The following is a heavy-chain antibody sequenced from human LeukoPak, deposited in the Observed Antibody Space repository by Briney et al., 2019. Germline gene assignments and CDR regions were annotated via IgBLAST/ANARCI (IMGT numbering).Heavy chain of an antibody. CDR2: VSGSGGST. J-gene: IGHJ4*02. Sequence: PGGSLRLSCIASGFTFSNSAISWVRQAPGKGLEWVSGVSGSGGSTYYADSMKGRFTISRDNSKNTVYLQMNSLRAEDTAVYYCAKDTDFWSSNYFDYWGQGTLVTVSS. CDR1: GFTFSNSA. V-gene: IGHV3-23*01. D-gene: IGHD3-3*01. CDR3: AKDTDFWSSNYFDY.